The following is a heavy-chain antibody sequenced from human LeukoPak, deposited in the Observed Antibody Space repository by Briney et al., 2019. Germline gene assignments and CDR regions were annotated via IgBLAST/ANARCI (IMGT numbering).Heavy chain of an antibody. J-gene: IGHJ4*02. V-gene: IGHV4-4*07. Sequence: SETLSLTCTVSGGSISSYYWSWIRQPAGKGLEWIGRIYTSGSTNYNPSLKSRVTMSVDTSKNQFSLKLSSVTAADTAVYYCARDSRFGELSLSAFDYWGQGTLVTVSS. CDR3: ARDSRFGELSLSAFDY. D-gene: IGHD3-10*01. CDR1: GGSISSYY. CDR2: IYTSGST.